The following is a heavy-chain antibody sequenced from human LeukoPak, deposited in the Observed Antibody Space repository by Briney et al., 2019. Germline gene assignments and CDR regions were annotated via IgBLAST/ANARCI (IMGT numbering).Heavy chain of an antibody. CDR3: ARGPNSNWSGLDF. CDR1: GFSYSGHW. D-gene: IGHD6-6*01. V-gene: IGHV3-74*01. Sequence: GGSLRLSCTASGFSYSGHWMHWARQLPGKGLVWVSRISPTGSTTSYADSAKGRFTVSRDNAKNTLYLQVNNLRAEDTAVYYCARGPNSNWSGLDFWGQGTLLTVSS. CDR2: ISPTGSTT. J-gene: IGHJ4*02.